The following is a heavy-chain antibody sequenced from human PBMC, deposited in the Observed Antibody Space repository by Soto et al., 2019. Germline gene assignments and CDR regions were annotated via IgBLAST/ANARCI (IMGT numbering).Heavy chain of an antibody. J-gene: IGHJ3*02. CDR1: GGSISSGGYY. CDR3: GVAAALYGYAFDI. D-gene: IGHD6-13*01. CDR2: IYYSGST. V-gene: IGHV4-31*03. Sequence: QVQLQESGPGLVKPSQTLSLTCTVSGGSISSGGYYWSWIRQHPGKGLEWIGYIYYSGSTYYNPSLKSRVTISVDTSKNQFSLKLSSVTDADTAVYNCGVAAALYGYAFDIWGPGTMVTVSS.